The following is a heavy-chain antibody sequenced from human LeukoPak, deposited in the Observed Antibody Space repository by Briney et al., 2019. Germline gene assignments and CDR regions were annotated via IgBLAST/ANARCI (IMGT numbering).Heavy chain of an antibody. CDR1: GGTFSSYA. Sequence: VASVKVSCKASGGTFSSYAISWVRQAPGQGLEWMGIINPSGGSTSYAQKFQGRVTMTRDTSTSTVYMELSSLRSEDTAVYYCARGLSRGFGEPALDYWGQGTLVTVSS. V-gene: IGHV1-46*01. J-gene: IGHJ4*02. CDR2: INPSGGST. CDR3: ARGLSRGFGEPALDY. D-gene: IGHD3-10*01.